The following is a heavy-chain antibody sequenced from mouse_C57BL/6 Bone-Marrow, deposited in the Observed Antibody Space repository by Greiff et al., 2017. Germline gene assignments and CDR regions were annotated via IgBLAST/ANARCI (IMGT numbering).Heavy chain of an antibody. CDR3: ARGLRPFAY. D-gene: IGHD3-2*02. J-gene: IGHJ3*01. CDR1: GYAFSSAW. CDR2: VYPGDGDT. V-gene: IGHV1-82*01. Sequence: QVQLQQSGPELVKPGASVKISCKASGYAFSSAWMNWVKLRPGKGLEWIGRVYPGDGDTNYNGKFKGKATLTADKSSSTAYFQLSSLTSDDSAVYFCARGLRPFAYWGQGTLVTVSA.